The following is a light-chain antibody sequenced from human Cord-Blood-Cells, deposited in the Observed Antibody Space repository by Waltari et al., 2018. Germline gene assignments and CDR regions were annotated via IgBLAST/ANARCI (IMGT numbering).Light chain of an antibody. J-gene: IGKJ2*01. CDR1: QSISSW. V-gene: IGKV1-5*01. CDR2: DAS. Sequence: IQMTQSRSTLSASSRCRVAITCRASQSISSWLAWYQQKPGKAPKLLIYDASSLESGVPSRFSGSGSGTEFTLTISSLQPDDFATYYCQQYNSYSTFGQGTKLEIK. CDR3: QQYNSYST.